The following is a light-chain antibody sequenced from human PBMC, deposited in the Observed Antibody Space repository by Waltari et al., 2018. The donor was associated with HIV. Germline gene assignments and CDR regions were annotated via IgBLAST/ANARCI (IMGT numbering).Light chain of an antibody. V-gene: IGLV1-51*02. CDR3: GTWDNSLSFWV. CDR2: ENN. Sequence: QSVLTQPPSVSAAPGQKVTISCSGSSSNIGNNYVSWYQQLPGTAPKLLIYENNKRPSGIPDRFSGSKSGTSATLGITGLQTGDEADYYCGTWDNSLSFWVFGGGTKLTVL. J-gene: IGLJ3*02. CDR1: SSNIGNNY.